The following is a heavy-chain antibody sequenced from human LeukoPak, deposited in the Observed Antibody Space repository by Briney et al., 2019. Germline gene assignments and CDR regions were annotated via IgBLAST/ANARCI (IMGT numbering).Heavy chain of an antibody. J-gene: IGHJ4*02. CDR1: GGSFSGYY. D-gene: IGHD2-8*01. Sequence: PSETLSLTCAVYGGSFSGYYWSWIRQPPGKGLEWIGEINHSGSTNYNPSLKSRVTISVDTSKNQFSLKLSSVTAADTAVYYCARGRGPRVLGYCTNGVCSGFGYWGQGTLVTVSS. V-gene: IGHV4-34*01. CDR3: ARGRGPRVLGYCTNGVCSGFGY. CDR2: INHSGST.